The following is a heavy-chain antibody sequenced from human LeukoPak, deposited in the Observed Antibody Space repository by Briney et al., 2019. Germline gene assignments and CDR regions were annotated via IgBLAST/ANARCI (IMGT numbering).Heavy chain of an antibody. J-gene: IGHJ4*02. V-gene: IGHV4-59*01. D-gene: IGHD3-22*01. CDR1: GGSISSYY. CDR2: IYYSGST. Sequence: SETLSLTCTVSGGSISSYYWSWIRQPPGKGLEWIGYIYYSGSTNYNASLKSRVTISVDTSKNQFSLKLSSVTAADTAVYYCARGDYYSYIDYWGQGGLVTVSS. CDR3: ARGDYYSYIDY.